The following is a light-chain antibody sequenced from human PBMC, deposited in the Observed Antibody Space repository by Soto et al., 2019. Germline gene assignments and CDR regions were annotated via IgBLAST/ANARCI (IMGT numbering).Light chain of an antibody. CDR3: SSFTDSTTLYV. V-gene: IGLV2-14*01. J-gene: IGLJ1*01. CDR1: SNDFV. CDR2: EVN. Sequence: QSVLTQPASVSGSPGQSITISCTGTSNDFVSRYQQHPGKAPELIIYEVNNRPSQISDRFSASKSGSTASLTISGLQAADEATYYCSSFTDSTTLYVFGAGTKVTVL.